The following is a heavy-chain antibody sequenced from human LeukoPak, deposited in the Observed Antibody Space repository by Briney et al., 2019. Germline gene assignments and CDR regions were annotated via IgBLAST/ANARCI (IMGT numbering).Heavy chain of an antibody. V-gene: IGHV3-23*01. CDR2: ILGGAGST. J-gene: IGHJ4*02. CDR3: ARDSSGYSPVLRKRGFDY. CDR1: GFSFSSDG. D-gene: IGHD3-22*01. Sequence: GGSLRLSCVASGFSFSSDGMSWVRQAPGRGLEWVSGILGGAGSTYYADSVKGRSTISRDNAKNSLYLQMNSLRAEDTAVYYCARDSSGYSPVLRKRGFDYWGQGTLVTVSS.